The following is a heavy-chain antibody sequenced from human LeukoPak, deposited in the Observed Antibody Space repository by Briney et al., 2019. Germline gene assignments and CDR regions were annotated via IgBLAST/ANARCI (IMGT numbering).Heavy chain of an antibody. Sequence: GRSLRLSCAASGFTFSSYGMHWVRQAPGKGLEWVAVISYDGSNKYYADSVKGRFTISRDNSKNTLYLQMNSLRAEDTAVYYCASTGERYYYGSGTFDYWGQGTLVTVSS. V-gene: IGHV3-30*03. CDR1: GFTFSSYG. J-gene: IGHJ4*02. D-gene: IGHD3-10*01. CDR2: ISYDGSNK. CDR3: ASTGERYYYGSGTFDY.